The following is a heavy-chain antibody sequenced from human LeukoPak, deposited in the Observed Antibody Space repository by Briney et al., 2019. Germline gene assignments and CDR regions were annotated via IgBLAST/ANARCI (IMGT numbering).Heavy chain of an antibody. V-gene: IGHV3-30*04. D-gene: IGHD4-17*01. J-gene: IGHJ5*02. CDR3: AKDDYGDNWFDP. CDR2: ISYDGSTT. CDR1: EFTFSTYA. Sequence: GGSLRLSCAASEFTFSTYAMHWVRQAPGKGLEWVAVISYDGSTTYYADSVKGRFTISRDNSKNTLYLQMNSLRAEDTAVYYCAKDDYGDNWFDPWGQGTLVTVSS.